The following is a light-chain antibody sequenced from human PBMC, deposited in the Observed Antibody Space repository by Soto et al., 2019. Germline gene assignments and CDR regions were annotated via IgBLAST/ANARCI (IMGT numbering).Light chain of an antibody. V-gene: IGKV3-20*01. CDR1: QNVNSNF. Sequence: EIVLTQSPGTLSLSPGERATLSCKSSQNVNSNFLAWYQQKPGQAPRLIISGASNRATGIPDRFSASGSGTDFTLTISRLEPEDFAVYYCQQYGSSPRTFGQGTKVDIK. CDR3: QQYGSSPRT. J-gene: IGKJ1*01. CDR2: GAS.